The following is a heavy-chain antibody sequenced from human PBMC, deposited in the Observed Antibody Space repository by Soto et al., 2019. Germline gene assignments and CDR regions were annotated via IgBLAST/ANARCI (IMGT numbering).Heavy chain of an antibody. Sequence: QVQLVQSGAEVKKPGSSVKVSCKASGGTFGSFAFSWVRQAPGQGLEWRGGIIPVSGAAHYAQKFQGRVTITADESTSPAYMELSSLRSQDTAVYYCARALGCRSHSCTLDYWGQGTRVIVSS. CDR1: GGTFGSFA. J-gene: IGHJ4*02. V-gene: IGHV1-69*01. CDR3: ARALGCRSHSCTLDY. D-gene: IGHD2-2*01. CDR2: IIPVSGAA.